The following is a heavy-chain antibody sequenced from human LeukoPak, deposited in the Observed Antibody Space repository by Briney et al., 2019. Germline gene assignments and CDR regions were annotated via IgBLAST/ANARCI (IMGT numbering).Heavy chain of an antibody. CDR3: ARAPEVHYDFWSAPLDY. CDR1: GGTFSSYA. J-gene: IGHJ4*02. D-gene: IGHD3-3*01. V-gene: IGHV1-69*13. Sequence: ASVKVSCKASGGTFSSYAISWVRQAPGQGLEWMGGIIPIFGTANYAQKFQGRVTITADESTSTAYMELSSLRSEDTAVYYCARAPEVHYDFWSAPLDYWGQGTLVTVSS. CDR2: IIPIFGTA.